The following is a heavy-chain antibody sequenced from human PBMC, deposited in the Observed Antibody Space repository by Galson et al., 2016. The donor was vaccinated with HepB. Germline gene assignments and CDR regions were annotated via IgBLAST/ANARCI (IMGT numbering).Heavy chain of an antibody. V-gene: IGHV2-70*01. CDR2: IDWDDDK. J-gene: IGHJ4*02. Sequence: PALVKPTQTLTLTCTVSGFSLNTSGMSVNWIRQPPGKALEWLALIDWDDDKYYSTSLRTRLTISKDTSKNQVVLTMTNMDPVDTATYYCARIRRVGSSWYYFDYWGRGTLVSVSS. D-gene: IGHD6-13*01. CDR3: ARIRRVGSSWYYFDY. CDR1: GFSLNTSGMS.